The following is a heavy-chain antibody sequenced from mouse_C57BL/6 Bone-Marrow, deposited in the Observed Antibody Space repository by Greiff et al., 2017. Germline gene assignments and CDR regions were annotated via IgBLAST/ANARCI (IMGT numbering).Heavy chain of an antibody. CDR1: GYTFTSYG. V-gene: IGHV1-81*01. CDR3: ARDYDYECFDY. CDR2: IYPRSGNT. Sequence: QVQLQQSGAELARPGASVKLSCKASGYTFTSYGISWVKQRTGQGLEWIGEIYPRSGNTYYTEKFKGKATLTADKSSSTAYMELRSLTSEDSAVYFCARDYDYECFDYWGQGTTLTVSS. J-gene: IGHJ2*01. D-gene: IGHD2-4*01.